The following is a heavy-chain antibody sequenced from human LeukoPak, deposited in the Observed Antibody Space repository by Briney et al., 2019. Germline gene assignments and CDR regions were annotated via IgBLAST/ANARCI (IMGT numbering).Heavy chain of an antibody. D-gene: IGHD3-3*01. CDR2: IKQDGSEK. J-gene: IGHJ5*02. CDR3: VRDREGGYDFWSGYGASWFDP. CDR1: GFTFSSYW. V-gene: IGHV3-7*01. Sequence: GGSLRLSCAASGFTFSSYWMSWVRQAPGKGLEWVANIKQDGSEKYYVDSVKGRFTISRDNAKNSLYLQMNSLRAEDTAVYYCVRDREGGYDFWSGYGASWFDPWGQGTLVTVSS.